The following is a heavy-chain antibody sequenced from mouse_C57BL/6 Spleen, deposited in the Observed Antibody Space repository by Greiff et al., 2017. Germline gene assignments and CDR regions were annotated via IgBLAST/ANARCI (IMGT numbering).Heavy chain of an antibody. CDR1: GYTFTDYY. CDR3: ARGDDGDYYAMDY. Sequence: VQLQQSGAELVRPGASVKLSCKASGYTFTDYYINWVKQRPGQGLEWIARIYPGSGNTYYNEKFKGKATLTAEKSSSTAYMQLSSLTSEDSAVYFCARGDDGDYYAMDYWGQGTSVTVSS. CDR2: IYPGSGNT. V-gene: IGHV1-76*01. J-gene: IGHJ4*01. D-gene: IGHD2-12*01.